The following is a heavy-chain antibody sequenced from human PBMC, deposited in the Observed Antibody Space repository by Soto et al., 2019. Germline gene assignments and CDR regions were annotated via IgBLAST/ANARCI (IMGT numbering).Heavy chain of an antibody. CDR2: IGTAGDT. Sequence: GGSLRLSCAASGFTFSSYDMHWVRQATGKGLEWVSAIGTAGDTYYPGSVKGRFTISRENAKNSLYLQMNSLRAGDTAVYYCARAWSMYPSRSQGGLDVWGKGTTVTVSS. CDR3: ARAWSMYPSRSQGGLDV. D-gene: IGHD2-2*01. CDR1: GFTFSSYD. J-gene: IGHJ6*04. V-gene: IGHV3-13*01.